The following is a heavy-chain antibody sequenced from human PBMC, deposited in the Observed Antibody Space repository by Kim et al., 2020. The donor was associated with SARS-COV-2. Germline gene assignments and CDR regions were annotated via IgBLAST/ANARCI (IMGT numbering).Heavy chain of an antibody. V-gene: IGHV1-18*01. D-gene: IGHD2-15*01. CDR2: ISAYNGNT. J-gene: IGHJ6*03. CDR1: GYTFTSYG. Sequence: ASVKVSCKASGYTFTSYGISWVRQAPGQGLEWMGWISAYNGNTNYAQKLQGRVTMTTDTSTSTAYMELRSLRSDDTAVYYCARVQLTRHLIVDYYYMDVWGKGTTVTVSS. CDR3: ARVQLTRHLIVDYYYMDV.